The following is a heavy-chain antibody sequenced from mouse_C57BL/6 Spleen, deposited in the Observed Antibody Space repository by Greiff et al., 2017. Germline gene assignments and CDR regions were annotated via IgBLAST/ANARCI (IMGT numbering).Heavy chain of an antibody. CDR3: ARHDYVVGAIDY. V-gene: IGHV1-80*01. J-gene: IGHJ4*01. D-gene: IGHD2-4*01. CDR1: GYAFSSYW. Sequence: QVQLQQSGAELVKPGASVKISCKASGYAFSSYWMNWVKQRPGKGLEWIGQIYPGDGDTNYNGKFKGKATLTADKSSSAAYMQVSSLTSEDSAVYFCARHDYVVGAIDYWGQGTSVTVSS. CDR2: IYPGDGDT.